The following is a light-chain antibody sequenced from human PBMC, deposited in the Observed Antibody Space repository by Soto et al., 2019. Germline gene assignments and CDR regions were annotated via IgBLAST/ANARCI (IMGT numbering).Light chain of an antibody. V-gene: IGKV3-11*01. CDR3: QQRSNWPPLT. J-gene: IGKJ1*01. Sequence: EIVLTQSPATLSLSPGERATLSCRASQSVNRYLAWYQHRPGQAPRLLIYDAFNRATGVPARFTGSGSGTDFALTISSLEPEDSAVYYCQQRSNWPPLTFGQGTKVEIK. CDR2: DAF. CDR1: QSVNRY.